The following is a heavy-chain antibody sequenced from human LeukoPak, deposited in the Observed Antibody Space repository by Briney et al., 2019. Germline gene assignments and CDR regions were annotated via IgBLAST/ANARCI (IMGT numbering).Heavy chain of an antibody. Sequence: GGSLRLSCAASGFTFSSYEMNWVRQAPGKGLEGVSYISSSGSTIYYADSVKGRFTISRDNAKNSLYLQMNSLRAEDTAVYYCAKIYSYGSRSFDYWGQGTLVTVSS. J-gene: IGHJ4*02. CDR1: GFTFSSYE. CDR2: ISSSGSTI. D-gene: IGHD5-18*01. V-gene: IGHV3-48*03. CDR3: AKIYSYGSRSFDY.